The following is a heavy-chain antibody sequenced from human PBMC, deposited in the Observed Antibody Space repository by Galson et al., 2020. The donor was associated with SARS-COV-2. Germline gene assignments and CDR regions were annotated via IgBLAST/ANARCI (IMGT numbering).Heavy chain of an antibody. CDR1: GGSINSGAYS. D-gene: IGHD3-22*01. J-gene: IGHJ3*02. CDR3: ARGAYFDFSEDAFDI. Sequence: SETLSLTCTVSGGSINSGAYSWSWIRQPPGQGLEWIGYIYDYGSTYYNPSLKSRVTISVDISKNQFSLRLSSVAAADTAEYYCARGAYFDFSEDAFDIWGQGAVVTVSS. V-gene: IGHV4-30-2*01. CDR2: IYDYGST.